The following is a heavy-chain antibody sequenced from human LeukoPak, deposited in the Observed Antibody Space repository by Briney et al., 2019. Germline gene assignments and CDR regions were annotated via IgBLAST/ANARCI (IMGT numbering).Heavy chain of an antibody. V-gene: IGHV1-46*01. Sequence: GASVKVSCKASGYTFTSYYMHWVRQAPGQGLEWMGTINSSGGGTSYAQKFQGRVTMSRDTSTSTVYMELSSLRSEETAVYYCARDQGLTAPPPYGLDVWGQGTTVIVSS. CDR1: GYTFTSYY. CDR3: ARDQGLTAPPPYGLDV. J-gene: IGHJ6*02. D-gene: IGHD5-18*01. CDR2: INSSGGGT.